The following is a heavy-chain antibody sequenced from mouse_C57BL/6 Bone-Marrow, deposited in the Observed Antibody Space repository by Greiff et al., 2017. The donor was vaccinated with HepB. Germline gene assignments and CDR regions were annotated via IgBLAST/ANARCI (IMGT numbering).Heavy chain of an antibody. J-gene: IGHJ2*01. V-gene: IGHV14-4*01. Sequence: EVQLVESGAELVRPGASVKLSCTASGFNIKDDYMHWVKQRPEQGLEWIGWIDPENGDTEYASKFQGKATITADTSSNTAYLQLSSLTSEDTAVYYCTGSSTADYFDYWGQGTTLTVSS. CDR2: IDPENGDT. CDR3: TGSSTADYFDY. CDR1: GFNIKDDY. D-gene: IGHD1-2*01.